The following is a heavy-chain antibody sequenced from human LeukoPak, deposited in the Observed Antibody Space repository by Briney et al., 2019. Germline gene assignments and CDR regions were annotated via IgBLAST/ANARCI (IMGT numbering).Heavy chain of an antibody. Sequence: GGSLRLSCAVSGFAFGSEAMSWVRQSPARGLEWVASIGPGGGTTYYADYVKGQFTISRDNSNNTLYVHMNSLRAEDTAVYYCAKVRSGSVNWALRIFDNWGQGTLVTVSS. CDR2: IGPGGGTT. CDR3: AKVRSGSVNWALRIFDN. CDR1: GFAFGSEA. D-gene: IGHD1-1*01. V-gene: IGHV3-23*01. J-gene: IGHJ4*02.